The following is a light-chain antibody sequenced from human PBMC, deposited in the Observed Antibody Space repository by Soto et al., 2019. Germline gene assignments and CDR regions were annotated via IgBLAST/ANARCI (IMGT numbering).Light chain of an antibody. Sequence: DIVMTQSPDSLAVSLGERATINCKSSQSVLHSSNNKNYIAWYQQKPGQPPKLLIYWSSTREAGVPDRFSGAGSGTDFTLTISSLQAEDVALYYCQHYYSAPPTFGQGTKVEI. CDR3: QHYYSAPPT. V-gene: IGKV4-1*01. CDR1: QSVLHSSNNKNY. J-gene: IGKJ1*01. CDR2: WSS.